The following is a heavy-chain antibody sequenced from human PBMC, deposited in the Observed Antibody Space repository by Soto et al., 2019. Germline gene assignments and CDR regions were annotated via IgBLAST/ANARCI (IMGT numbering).Heavy chain of an antibody. CDR1: GGSISRYY. V-gene: IGHV4-59*12. CDR3: ARLVYDTRLNYMYFDF. D-gene: IGHD2-8*01. CDR2: IYHSGST. Sequence: SHTLSLTCTVPGGSISRYYWSWVQQPPGKGLEWIGYIYHSGSTNYNPSLKSRVTISVDTSKNQFSLKLTSVTAADTAIYFCARLVYDTRLNYMYFDFWGQGALVTGSS. J-gene: IGHJ4*02.